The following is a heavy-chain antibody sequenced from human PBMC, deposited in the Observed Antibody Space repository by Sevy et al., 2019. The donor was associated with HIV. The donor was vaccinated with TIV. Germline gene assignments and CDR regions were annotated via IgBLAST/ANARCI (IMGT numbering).Heavy chain of an antibody. Sequence: GGSLRLSCAASGFSFSTYAMTWVRQAPGKGLEWVSAISGSGSNTYNADSVKGRFTISRDNSKNTLYLQMNSLRADDTAVYYCAKVLNPALESMMEVTVRSLKGFDVWGQGTMVTVSS. CDR2: ISGSGSNT. CDR1: GFSFSTYA. D-gene: IGHD3-22*01. CDR3: AKVLNPALESMMEVTVRSLKGFDV. J-gene: IGHJ3*01. V-gene: IGHV3-23*01.